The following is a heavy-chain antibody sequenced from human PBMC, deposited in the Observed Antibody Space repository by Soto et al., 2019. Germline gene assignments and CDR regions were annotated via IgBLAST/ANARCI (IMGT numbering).Heavy chain of an antibody. V-gene: IGHV4-30-4*08. Sequence: TSVTLSLTCTVSGGSISSSSYYWGWIRQPPGKGLEWIGYIYYGGSTYYNPSLKSRVTISVDTSKNQFSLKLSSVTAADTAVYYCARVGGFGATTIDYWGQGTLVTVSS. J-gene: IGHJ4*02. D-gene: IGHD3-10*01. CDR2: IYYGGST. CDR3: ARVGGFGATTIDY. CDR1: GGSISSSSYY.